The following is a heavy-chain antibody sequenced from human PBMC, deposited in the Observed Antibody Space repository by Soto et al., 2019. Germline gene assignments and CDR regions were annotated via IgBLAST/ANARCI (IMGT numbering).Heavy chain of an antibody. D-gene: IGHD6-6*01. CDR2: TYYRSKWYN. J-gene: IGHJ5*02. CDR3: ARTLSSSAENWFDP. CDR1: GDRVSSNSAA. V-gene: IGHV6-1*01. Sequence: SQALLLTCAISGDRVSSNSAAWNWIRQSPSRGLEWLGRTYYRSKWYNDYAVSVKSRITINPDTSKNQFSLQLNSVTPEDTAVYFCARTLSSSAENWFDPWGQGPLVTVPQ.